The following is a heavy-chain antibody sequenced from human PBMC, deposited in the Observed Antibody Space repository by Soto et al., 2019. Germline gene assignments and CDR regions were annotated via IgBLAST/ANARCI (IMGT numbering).Heavy chain of an antibody. D-gene: IGHD2-15*01. J-gene: IGHJ6*03. CDR2: VIPLLDAS. V-gene: IGHV1-69*08. CDR3: ASGKSQMTQDRMGFYYYMDV. CDR1: GATFNDYT. Sequence: QVQLVQSGAEVKKPGSSVRISCAASGATFNDYTFTWVRRAPGHGLEWMGRVIPLLDASNYAEKFQDRVTITADRSTSTVYMELSGLKSEDSAIYYCASGKSQMTQDRMGFYYYMDVWGKGTTVTVSS.